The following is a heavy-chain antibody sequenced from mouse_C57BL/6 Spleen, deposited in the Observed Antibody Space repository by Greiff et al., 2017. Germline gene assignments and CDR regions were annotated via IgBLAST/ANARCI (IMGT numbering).Heavy chain of an antibody. Sequence: QVQLQQPGAELVRPGSSVKLSCKASGYPFTSYWMDWVKQRPGQGLEWIGNIYPSDSETHYNQKFKDKATLTVDKSSSTAYMQLSSLTSEDSAVXYCARTGTYDYWGQCTTRTVSS. D-gene: IGHD4-1*01. CDR2: IYPSDSET. CDR3: ARTGTYDY. CDR1: GYPFTSYW. J-gene: IGHJ2*01. V-gene: IGHV1-61*01.